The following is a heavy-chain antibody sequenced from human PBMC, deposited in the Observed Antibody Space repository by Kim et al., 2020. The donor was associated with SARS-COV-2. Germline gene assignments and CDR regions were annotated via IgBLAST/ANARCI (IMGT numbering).Heavy chain of an antibody. V-gene: IGHV4-39*07. CDR3: ARVLWFGEFGWFDP. Sequence: SETLSLTCTVSGGSISSSSYYWGWIRQPPGKGLEWIGSIYYSGSTYYNPSLKSRVTISVDTSKNQFSLKLSSVTAADTAVYYCARVLWFGEFGWFDPWGQGTLVTVSS. J-gene: IGHJ5*02. CDR2: IYYSGST. D-gene: IGHD3-10*01. CDR1: GGSISSSSYY.